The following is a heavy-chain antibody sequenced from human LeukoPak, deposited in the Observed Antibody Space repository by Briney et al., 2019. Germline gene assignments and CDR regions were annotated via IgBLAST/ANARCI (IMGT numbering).Heavy chain of an antibody. CDR1: GFDFRNYY. D-gene: IGHD4-23*01. J-gene: IGHJ4*02. V-gene: IGHV3-7*01. CDR2: IKYDGTYT. Sequence: PGGSVRLSCEASGFDFRNYYMSWVRQAPGEGLEWLANIKYDGTYTNYKDSVKGRLTLSRDNAKNSVYLQMNSLRAEDTGVYYCTRDEGATVATYRFDFWGRGTLVTVSS. CDR3: TRDEGATVATYRFDF.